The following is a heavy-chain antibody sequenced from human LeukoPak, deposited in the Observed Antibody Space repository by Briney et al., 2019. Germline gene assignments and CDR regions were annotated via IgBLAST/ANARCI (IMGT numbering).Heavy chain of an antibody. D-gene: IGHD3-22*01. J-gene: IGHJ4*02. CDR2: INPNTGDT. V-gene: IGHV1-2*02. CDR1: GYTLNSYY. CDR3: ARLFNYYDNSGYYQYYFDY. Sequence: ASVKVSCKASGYTLNSYYMQWVRQAPGQGLEWMGWINPNTGDTSFAQKFQGRVTLTRDTSISTAYMELSRLQSDDTAVYYCARLFNYYDNSGYYQYYFDYLGQGTMVTVSS.